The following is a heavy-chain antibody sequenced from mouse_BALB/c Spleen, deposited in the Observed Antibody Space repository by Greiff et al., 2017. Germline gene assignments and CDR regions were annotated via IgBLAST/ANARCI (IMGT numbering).Heavy chain of an antibody. CDR1: GYTFTSYW. CDR2: INPSNGRT. Sequence: QVQLQQPGAELVKPGASVKLSCKASGYTFTSYWMHWVKQRPGQCLEWIGEINPSNGRTNYNEKFKSKATLTVDKSSSTAYMQLSSLTSEDAAVYYCAREGGKDAMDYWGQGTSVTVSS. J-gene: IGHJ4*01. V-gene: IGHV1S81*02. CDR3: AREGGKDAMDY.